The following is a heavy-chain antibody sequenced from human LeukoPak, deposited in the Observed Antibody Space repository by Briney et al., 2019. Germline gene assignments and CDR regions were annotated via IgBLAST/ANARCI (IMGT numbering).Heavy chain of an antibody. CDR2: MNPNSDNT. J-gene: IGHJ6*03. Sequence: ASVKVSCMASGYTFTSYDINWVRQATGQGLEWMGWMNPNSDNTGYAQKFQGRVTMTTDTSTSTAYMELSSLRSEDTAVYYCARVSVAENYYYYYMDVWGKGTTVTISS. D-gene: IGHD6-19*01. V-gene: IGHV1-8*01. CDR3: ARVSVAENYYYYYMDV. CDR1: GYTFTSYD.